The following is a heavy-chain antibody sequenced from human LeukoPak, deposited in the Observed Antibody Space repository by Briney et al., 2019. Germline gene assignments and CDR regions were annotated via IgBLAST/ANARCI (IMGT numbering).Heavy chain of an antibody. J-gene: IGHJ6*02. V-gene: IGHV4-59*01. CDR3: ARDSRQAGMDV. Sequence: SETLSLTCTVSGGSISSYYWSWIRQPPGKGLEWIGYIYYSGSTNYNPSLKSRVTISVDTFKNQFSLKLSSVTAADTAVYYCARDSRQAGMDVWGQGTTVTVSS. D-gene: IGHD2/OR15-2a*01. CDR2: IYYSGST. CDR1: GGSISSYY.